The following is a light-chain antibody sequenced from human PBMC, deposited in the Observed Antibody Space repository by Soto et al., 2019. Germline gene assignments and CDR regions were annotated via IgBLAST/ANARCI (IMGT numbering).Light chain of an antibody. CDR3: QQRAIWPYT. V-gene: IGKV3-11*01. CDR1: RTVFNF. J-gene: IGKJ2*01. CDR2: DAS. Sequence: EIALTQSPATLSLSPGGRATLSCRANRTVFNFLIWYQQKPGQAPRLLIYDASNRATDIPARFSGTGSGTDFRLTISSLEPEDFALYFCQQRAIWPYTFGPGTKLEIK.